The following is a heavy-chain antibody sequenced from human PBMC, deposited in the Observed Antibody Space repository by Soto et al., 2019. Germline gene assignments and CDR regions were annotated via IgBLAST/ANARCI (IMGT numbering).Heavy chain of an antibody. CDR3: ARVKWLATPYYDYYYGMDV. Sequence: QVQLQQWGAGLLKPSETLSLTCAVYGGSFSGYYWSWIRQPPGQGLAWIGEINHRGSTNYNPSLKSRVTISVDTSKNQCSLKLSSVTAADTAVYYCARVKWLATPYYDYYYGMDVWGQGTTVTVSS. D-gene: IGHD3-22*01. J-gene: IGHJ6*02. CDR1: GGSFSGYY. CDR2: INHRGST. V-gene: IGHV4-34*01.